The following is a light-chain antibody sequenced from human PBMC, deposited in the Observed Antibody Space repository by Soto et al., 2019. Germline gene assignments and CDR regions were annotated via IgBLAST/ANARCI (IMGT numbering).Light chain of an antibody. J-gene: IGKJ5*01. CDR2: DAS. CDR1: LSVSVY. Sequence: IVLTQSPGTLCLSPGERATLSCRTSLSVSVYLDWYQHKPGQAHRLLISDASNRATGIPARFSGSGSGTDFTLTISSLEPEDFAVYYCHQRQYWPPITFGQGTRLEIK. CDR3: HQRQYWPPIT. V-gene: IGKV3-11*01.